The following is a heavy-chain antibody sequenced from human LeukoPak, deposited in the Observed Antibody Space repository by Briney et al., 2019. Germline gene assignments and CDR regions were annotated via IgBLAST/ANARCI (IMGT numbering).Heavy chain of an antibody. J-gene: IGHJ4*02. CDR3: ARYPARCSSACRGLFDY. CDR1: GYTFTSYY. CDR2: INPSGGST. Sequence: ASVKVSCKASGYTFTSYYMHWVRQAPGQGLEWMGIINPSGGSTSYAQKFQGRVTMTRDTSTSTVYMELSSLRSEDTAVYYCARYPARCSSACRGLFDYWGQGTLVTVSS. D-gene: IGHD6-19*01. V-gene: IGHV1-46*01.